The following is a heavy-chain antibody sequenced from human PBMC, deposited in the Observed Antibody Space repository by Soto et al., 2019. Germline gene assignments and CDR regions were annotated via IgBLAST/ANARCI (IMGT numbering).Heavy chain of an antibody. D-gene: IGHD1-26*01. Sequence: QVQLQESGPGLVKPSETLSLTCTVSGGSISSYYWNWIRQPPGKGLEWIGYIYYSGSTNYNPSLNSRFTTSVDSSMDRFPLKLRSVASADASVYYCATRWGGVSDIWGHGTMVTVSS. CDR2: IYYSGST. V-gene: IGHV4-59*08. J-gene: IGHJ3*02. CDR1: GGSISSYY. CDR3: ATRWGGVSDI.